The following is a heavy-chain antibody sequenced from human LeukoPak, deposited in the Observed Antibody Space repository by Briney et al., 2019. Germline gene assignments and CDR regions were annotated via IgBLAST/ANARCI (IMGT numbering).Heavy chain of an antibody. Sequence: SETPSLTCTVSGGSISSSSYYWGWIRQPPGKGLEWIGSIYYSGSTYYNPSLKSRVTISVDTSKNQFSLKLSSVTAADTAVYYCASQGYCSGGSCYSDDAFDIWGQGTMVTVSS. J-gene: IGHJ3*02. CDR1: GGSISSSSYY. V-gene: IGHV4-39*01. D-gene: IGHD2-15*01. CDR2: IYYSGST. CDR3: ASQGYCSGGSCYSDDAFDI.